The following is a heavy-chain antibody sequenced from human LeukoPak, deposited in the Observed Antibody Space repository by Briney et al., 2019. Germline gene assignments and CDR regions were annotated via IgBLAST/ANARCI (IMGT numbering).Heavy chain of an antibody. J-gene: IGHJ4*02. V-gene: IGHV3-66*02. CDR2: IYTDGST. Sequence: PGGSLRLSCGASGLTITKNYMNWVRQAPGKGLEWVSVIYTDGSTYYADSVKGRFTISRDNSKNTVYLQMNSLNAEDTAVYYCARSWDARLNFDYWGQGTLVTVSS. CDR1: GLTITKNY. CDR3: ARSWDARLNFDY. D-gene: IGHD1-26*01.